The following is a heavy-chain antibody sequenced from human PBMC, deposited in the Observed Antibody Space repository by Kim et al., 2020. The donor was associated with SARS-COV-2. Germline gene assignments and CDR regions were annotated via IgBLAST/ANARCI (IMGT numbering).Heavy chain of an antibody. Sequence: SVKVSCKASGGTFSSYAISWVRQAPGQGLEWMGGIIPIFGTANYAQKFQGRVTITADESTSTAYMELSSLRSEDTAVYYCARPAEEDIVVVPAANTYYYYGMDVWGQGTTVTVSS. CDR2: IIPIFGTA. J-gene: IGHJ6*02. D-gene: IGHD2-2*01. CDR3: ARPAEEDIVVVPAANTYYYYGMDV. V-gene: IGHV1-69*13. CDR1: GGTFSSYA.